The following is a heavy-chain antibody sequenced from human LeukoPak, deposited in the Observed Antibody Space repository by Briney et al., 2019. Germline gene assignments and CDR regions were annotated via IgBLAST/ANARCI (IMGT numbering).Heavy chain of an antibody. CDR3: AREDGSGSYHFDY. CDR2: INAGNGNT. J-gene: IGHJ4*02. V-gene: IGHV1-3*01. D-gene: IGHD3-10*01. CDR1: GYTFTSYA. Sequence: ASVKVSCKASGYTFTSYAMHWVRQAPGQRLEWMGWINAGNGNTKYSQKFQGRVAITRDTSASTAYMELSSLRSEDTAVYYCAREDGSGSYHFDYWGQGTLVTVSS.